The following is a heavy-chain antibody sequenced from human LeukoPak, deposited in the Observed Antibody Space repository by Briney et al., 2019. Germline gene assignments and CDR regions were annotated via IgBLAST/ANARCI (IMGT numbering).Heavy chain of an antibody. D-gene: IGHD7-27*01. CDR3: ARDHNWGPDY. V-gene: IGHV1-2*02. CDR2: INPNSGGT. J-gene: IGHJ4*02. Sequence: ASVKVSCKASGYTFTGHYMYWVRPARGQGLEWMGWINPNSGGTNYAQKFQGRVTMTRDTSISTAYMELSRLRSDDTAVYYCARDHNWGPDYWGQGTLVSVSS. CDR1: GYTFTGHY.